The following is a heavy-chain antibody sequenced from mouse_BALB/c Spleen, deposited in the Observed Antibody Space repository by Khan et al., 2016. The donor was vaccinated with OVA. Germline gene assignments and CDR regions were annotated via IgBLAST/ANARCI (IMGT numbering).Heavy chain of an antibody. V-gene: IGHV1-20*02. J-gene: IGHJ2*01. D-gene: IGHD1-1*01. CDR1: GYSFTGYF. CDR2: INPHIGET. CDR3: TRIHRSDFDY. Sequence: EVQLQESGPELVRPGASVKISCTASGYSFTGYFMNWVMQSHGKSLEWIGRINPHIGETFYNQRFKDKATLTVDESSSTAHMELRSLASEDSAVYYCTRIHRSDFDYWGQGTTLTVSP.